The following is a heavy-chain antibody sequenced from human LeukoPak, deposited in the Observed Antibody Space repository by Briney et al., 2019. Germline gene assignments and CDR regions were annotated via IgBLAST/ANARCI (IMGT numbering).Heavy chain of an antibody. J-gene: IGHJ4*02. CDR1: GFTFGSYA. Sequence: GGSLRLSCAASGFTFGSYAMYWVRQAPGKGLEWVSGIFGSGGSAHYADSVKGRFTISRDNSKNTVYLQMDSLRVEDTAIYYCAKTTSGYSSGRYPAWPIDYWGQGTLVTVSS. V-gene: IGHV3-23*01. CDR3: AKTTSGYSSGRYPAWPIDY. D-gene: IGHD2-15*01. CDR2: IFGSGGSA.